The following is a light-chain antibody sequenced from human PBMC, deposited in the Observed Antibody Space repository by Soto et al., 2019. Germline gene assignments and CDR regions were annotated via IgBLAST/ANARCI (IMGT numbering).Light chain of an antibody. V-gene: IGLV1-40*01. CDR1: SSNIENNY. CDR3: QSYDNSLSVYV. J-gene: IGLJ1*01. Sequence: VLTQPPSVSAAPGQAVTISCSGGSSNIENNYVHWYQQLPGTAPKLLIYGNSNRPSGVPDRFSGSKSGTSASLAITGLQAEDEADYYCQSYDNSLSVYVFGTGTKVTV. CDR2: GNS.